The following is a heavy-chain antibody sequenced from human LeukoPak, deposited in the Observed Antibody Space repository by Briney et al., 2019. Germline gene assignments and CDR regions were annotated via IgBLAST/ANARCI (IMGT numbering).Heavy chain of an antibody. J-gene: IGHJ4*02. V-gene: IGHV3-30*03. CDR2: ISYDGSNK. CDR1: GFTLSSYG. CDR3: AISPY. Sequence: RGSLRLSCAPSGFTLSSYGMHWVRQAPGKGLEWVAVISYDGSNKYYADSVTDRFTISRDNSKSTLYLQMNSLRAEDTAVYYCAISPYWGQGTLVTVSS.